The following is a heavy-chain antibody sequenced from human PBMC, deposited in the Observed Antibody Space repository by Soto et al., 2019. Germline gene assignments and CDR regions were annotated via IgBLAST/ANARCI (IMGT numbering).Heavy chain of an antibody. CDR3: AKDVMITFGGVAGSLDV. CDR2: ISWNSGSI. J-gene: IGHJ6*04. D-gene: IGHD3-16*01. V-gene: IGHV3-9*01. CDR1: GFTFDDYA. Sequence: EVQLVESGGGLEQPGRSLRLSCAASGFTFDDYAMHWVRQAPGKGLEWVSGISWNSGSIGYADSVKGRFTISRDNAKNSLYLQMNSLRAEDTALYYCAKDVMITFGGVAGSLDVWGKGTTVTVSS.